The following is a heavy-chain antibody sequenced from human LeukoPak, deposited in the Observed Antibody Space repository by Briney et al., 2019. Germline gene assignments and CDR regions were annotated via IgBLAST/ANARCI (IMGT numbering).Heavy chain of an antibody. Sequence: ASVKVSCKASGYTFSAYYMHWVRQAPEQGLEWMGWINPNSGDTNYAQNFQGRVTINRDTSISTAYMELSSLTSDDTAVYYCARELVRGLDVWGQGTTVTVSS. D-gene: IGHD2-21*01. CDR3: ARELVRGLDV. CDR2: INPNSGDT. J-gene: IGHJ6*02. V-gene: IGHV1-2*02. CDR1: GYTFSAYY.